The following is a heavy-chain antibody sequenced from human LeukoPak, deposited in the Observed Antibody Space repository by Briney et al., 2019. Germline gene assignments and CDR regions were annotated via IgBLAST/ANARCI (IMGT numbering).Heavy chain of an antibody. J-gene: IGHJ4*02. CDR3: ASGGSGSFAN. CDR2: IYYSGST. Sequence: SETLSLTCTVSGGSISSYYWSWIRQPPGEVLEWNGYIYYSGSTNYNPSLKSRVTISVDTSKNQFSLKLSSVTAADTAVYYCASGGSGSFANWGQGTLVTVSS. D-gene: IGHD3-10*01. CDR1: GGSISSYY. V-gene: IGHV4-59*01.